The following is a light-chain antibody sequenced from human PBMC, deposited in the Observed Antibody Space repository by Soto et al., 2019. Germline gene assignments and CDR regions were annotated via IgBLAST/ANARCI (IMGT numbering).Light chain of an antibody. V-gene: IGKV3-20*01. CDR2: GAS. J-gene: IGKJ4*01. CDR1: QSISSNF. CDR3: QQYGDSVHT. Sequence: EIVLRQSPGTLSLSPGERATFSCRAGQSISSNFLAWYQQKSGQTPRLLIYGASTRASGIPDRFSGSGSGTDFTLTISRLEPEDFAVYYCQQYGDSVHTFGGGTKVEIK.